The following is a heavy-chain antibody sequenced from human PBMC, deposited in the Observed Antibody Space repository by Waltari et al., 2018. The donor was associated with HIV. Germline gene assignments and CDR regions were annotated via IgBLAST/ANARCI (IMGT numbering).Heavy chain of an antibody. V-gene: IGHV3-23*01. CDR2: ISGNGRDT. J-gene: IGHJ4*02. CDR3: AGGFSHVLDY. CDR1: GFIFSNNA. Sequence: EVQLLESGGDLVQPGGSLGLSCAASGFIFSNNAMSWVRQAPGKGLEWVSSISGNGRDTNYAASVKGRFTISRDNSKNILYLQMNSLQAEDTAVYFCAGGFSHVLDYWGQGTLVTVSS. D-gene: IGHD5-18*01.